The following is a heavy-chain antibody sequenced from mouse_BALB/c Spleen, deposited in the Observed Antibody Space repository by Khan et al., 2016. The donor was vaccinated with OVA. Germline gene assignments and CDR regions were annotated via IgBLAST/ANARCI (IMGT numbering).Heavy chain of an antibody. V-gene: IGHV1-77*01. Sequence: QVQLQQSGAELARPGASVKLSCKASGYTFTDYYINWVKQRTGQGLEWIGEIYPGSGNTYYNEKFKDKATLTADKSSSTAFMQLNSLKSEDSSVYFCARSGIGSFAYWGQGTLVTVSA. J-gene: IGHJ3*01. D-gene: IGHD2-2*01. CDR2: IYPGSGNT. CDR1: GYTFTDYY. CDR3: ARSGIGSFAY.